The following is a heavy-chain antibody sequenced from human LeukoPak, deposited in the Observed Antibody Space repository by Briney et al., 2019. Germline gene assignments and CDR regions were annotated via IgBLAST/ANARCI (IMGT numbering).Heavy chain of an antibody. Sequence: KLGESLKISCKASGYSFTSYWIDWVRQVPGKGLEWMGIIYPGDSDTRYNPSFQGQVTISVDKSIATAYLQWSSLKASDTAIYYCARSTGYAFSYIGFWAQGTLVTVSS. CDR1: GYSFTSYW. V-gene: IGHV5-51*01. CDR2: IYPGDSDT. D-gene: IGHD1-1*01. CDR3: ARSTGYAFSYIGF. J-gene: IGHJ4*02.